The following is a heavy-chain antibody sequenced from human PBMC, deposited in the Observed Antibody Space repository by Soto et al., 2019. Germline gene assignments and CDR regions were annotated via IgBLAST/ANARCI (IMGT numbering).Heavy chain of an antibody. Sequence: DVQLVESGGGIVQPGGSLRLSCAASGFTFSSYAMTWVRQAPGKGLEWVSAISGSGGSTYYADSVKGQFTISRDNSKNTLYLQMNSLRAEDTAVYYCAKGLYSGSYFDYWGQGTLVTVSS. CDR1: GFTFSSYA. CDR3: AKGLYSGSYFDY. D-gene: IGHD1-26*01. CDR2: ISGSGGST. V-gene: IGHV3-23*04. J-gene: IGHJ4*02.